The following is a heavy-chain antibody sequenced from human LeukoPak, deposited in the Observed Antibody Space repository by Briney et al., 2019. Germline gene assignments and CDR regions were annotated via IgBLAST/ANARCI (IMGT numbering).Heavy chain of an antibody. J-gene: IGHJ4*02. CDR2: ISGSGVNT. CDR3: AKRVSGWYWVDY. CDR1: GFTFSSYA. V-gene: IGHV3-23*01. Sequence: GGSLRLSCAASGFTFSSYAMSWVRQAPGKGLEWGSAISGSGVNTYYADSVKGRFTISRDNSKNTLYLQMNSLRAEDTAVYYCAKRVSGWYWVDYWGQGTLVTVSS. D-gene: IGHD6-19*01.